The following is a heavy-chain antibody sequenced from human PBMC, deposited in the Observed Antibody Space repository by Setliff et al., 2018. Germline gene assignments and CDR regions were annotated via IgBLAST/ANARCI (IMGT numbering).Heavy chain of an antibody. V-gene: IGHV1-69*05. Sequence: GASVKVSCKASGGTFSSYGISWVRQAPGQGLEWMGGTIPIFGTTNYAQKFQGRVTIITDESTTTAFMQLSSLRSDDTAVYYCVREGVDSRSSTDYRYYMDVWGKGTTVTVSS. CDR3: VREGVDSRSSTDYRYYMDV. J-gene: IGHJ6*03. D-gene: IGHD3-22*01. CDR1: GGTFSSYG. CDR2: TIPIFGTT.